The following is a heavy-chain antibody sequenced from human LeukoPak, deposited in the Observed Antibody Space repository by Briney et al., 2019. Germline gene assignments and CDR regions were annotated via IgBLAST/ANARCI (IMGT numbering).Heavy chain of an antibody. CDR2: IYYSGST. Sequence: SETLSLTCTVSGGSISSSGYYWGWIRQPPGKGLEWIGSIYYSGSTNYNPPLKSRVTISVDTSKNQFSLKLSSVTAADTAVYYCARGVRERRITGPFYWYFDLWGRGTLVTVSS. J-gene: IGHJ2*01. CDR1: GGSISSSGYY. D-gene: IGHD1-20*01. V-gene: IGHV4-39*07. CDR3: ARGVRERRITGPFYWYFDL.